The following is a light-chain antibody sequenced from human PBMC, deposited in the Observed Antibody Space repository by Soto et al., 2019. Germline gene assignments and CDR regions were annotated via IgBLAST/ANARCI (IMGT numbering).Light chain of an antibody. J-gene: IGLJ1*01. V-gene: IGLV2-14*01. CDR1: NSDIGTYNY. CDR3: SSYTSTSTLYV. Sequence: QSALTQPASVSGSPGQSITSSCTCSNSDIGTYNYVSWYQQLPGKAPKLVISEVSNRPSGISGRFSGSKSGNAASLTISGLQAEDEATYYCSSYTSTSTLYVFGPGTKVTVL. CDR2: EVS.